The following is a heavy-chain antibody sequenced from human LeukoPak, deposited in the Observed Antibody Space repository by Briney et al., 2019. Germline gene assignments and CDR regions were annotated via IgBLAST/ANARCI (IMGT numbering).Heavy chain of an antibody. Sequence: ASVKVSCKASGYTFTSYGISWVRQAPGQGLEWMGWISAYNGNTNYAQKLQGRVTMTTDTSTSTAYMELRSLRSDDTAVYYCAVDHAVASQRTAPDYWGQGTLVTASS. J-gene: IGHJ4*02. V-gene: IGHV1-18*01. CDR1: GYTFTSYG. CDR2: ISAYNGNT. CDR3: AVDHAVASQRTAPDY. D-gene: IGHD6-19*01.